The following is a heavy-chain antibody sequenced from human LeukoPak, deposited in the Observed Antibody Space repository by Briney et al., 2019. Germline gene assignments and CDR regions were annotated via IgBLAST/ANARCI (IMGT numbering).Heavy chain of an antibody. V-gene: IGHV3-64D*06. CDR1: GFTVSSNY. Sequence: GGSPRLSCAASGFTVSSNYMSWVRQAPGKGLEYLSAIYSDGSRTYHADSVKGRFTISRDNSKNTLYFEMSSLRVEDTAVYYCVKSPGSGWPVWGQGTLLTVSS. CDR3: VKSPGSGWPV. J-gene: IGHJ4*02. D-gene: IGHD6-19*01. CDR2: IYSDGSRT.